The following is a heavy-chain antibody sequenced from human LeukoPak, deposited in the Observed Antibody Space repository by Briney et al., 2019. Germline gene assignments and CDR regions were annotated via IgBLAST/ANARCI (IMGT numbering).Heavy chain of an antibody. D-gene: IGHD3-10*02. Sequence: GGSLRLSCAASGFTFSSYSMNWVRQAPGKGLEWVSSISSSTSYIYYADSVKGRFTISRDNAKNSLYLQMNSLRAEDTAVYYCAELGITMIGGVWGKGTTVTIPS. CDR1: GFTFSSYS. V-gene: IGHV3-21*01. J-gene: IGHJ6*04. CDR3: AELGITMIGGV. CDR2: ISSSTSYI.